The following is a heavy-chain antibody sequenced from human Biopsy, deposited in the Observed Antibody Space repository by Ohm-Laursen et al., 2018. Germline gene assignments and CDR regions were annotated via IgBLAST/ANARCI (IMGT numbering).Heavy chain of an antibody. V-gene: IGHV4-59*01. CDR3: ARGGNGYNYVTPGTWFDP. J-gene: IGHJ5*02. CDR2: IFYSGST. Sequence: SETLSLTWTVSGGSISSYYWSWIRQSPGKGLEWIGFIFYSGSTYYNPSLKSRTTISVDSSKNQFSLRLRSVTAADTAVYYCARGGNGYNYVTPGTWFDPWGRGTPVTVSS. D-gene: IGHD5-24*01. CDR1: GGSISSYY.